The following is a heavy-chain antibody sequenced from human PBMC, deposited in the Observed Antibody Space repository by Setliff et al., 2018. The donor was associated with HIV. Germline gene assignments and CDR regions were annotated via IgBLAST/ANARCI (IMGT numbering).Heavy chain of an antibody. CDR3: ARSDSYCAGDCYGVDGVDAFDI. CDR1: GGSISSYF. V-gene: IGHV4-59*01. Sequence: SETLSLTCSVSGGSISSYFWSWIRQPPGKGLEWIGYMSYSGSTYYNPSLKSRIIMSVDTSKNQFSLKLSSVTAADTALYYRARSDSYCAGDCYGVDGVDAFDIWGQGTMVTVSS. D-gene: IGHD2-21*02. J-gene: IGHJ3*02. CDR2: MSYSGST.